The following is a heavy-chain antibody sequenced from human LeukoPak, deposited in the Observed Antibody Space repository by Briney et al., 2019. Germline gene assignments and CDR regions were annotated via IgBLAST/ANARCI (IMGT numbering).Heavy chain of an antibody. CDR2: INPNSGGT. CDR1: GYTFTCYY. D-gene: IGHD3-10*01. CDR3: ARPHMPYGSGSYFDP. J-gene: IGHJ5*02. V-gene: IGHV1-2*04. Sequence: ASVKVSCKASGYTFTCYYMHWVRQAPGQGLEWMGWINPNSGGTNYAQKFQGWVTMTRDTSISTAYMELSRLRSDDTAVYYCARPHMPYGSGSYFDPWGQGTLVTVSS.